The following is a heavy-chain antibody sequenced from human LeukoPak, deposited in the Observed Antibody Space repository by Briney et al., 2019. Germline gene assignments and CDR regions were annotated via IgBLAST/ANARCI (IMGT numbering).Heavy chain of an antibody. CDR2: INPSGGST. CDR3: ARPQAYDSSGNDAFDI. CDR1: GYTFTSHY. Sequence: ASVKVSCKASGYTFTSHYMHWVRQAPGQGLEWMGIINPSGGSTSYAQKFQGRVTMTRDTSTSTVYMELSSLRSEDTAVYYCARPQAYDSSGNDAFDIWGQGTMVTVSS. J-gene: IGHJ3*02. V-gene: IGHV1-46*01. D-gene: IGHD3-22*01.